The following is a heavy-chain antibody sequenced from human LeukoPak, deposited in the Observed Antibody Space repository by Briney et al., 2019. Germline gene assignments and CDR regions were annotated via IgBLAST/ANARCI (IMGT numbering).Heavy chain of an antibody. Sequence: GGSLRPSCVASGFTFSDYAMNWVRQAPGKGLEWVSTFKTKYNQVYYAESVRGRFTISTDNSKNTVYLQMNSLRAEDTALYYCARSVPDYTRFDYWGQGALVTVSS. J-gene: IGHJ4*02. CDR1: GFTFSDYA. D-gene: IGHD4-11*01. CDR2: FKTKYNQV. CDR3: ARSVPDYTRFDY. V-gene: IGHV3-23*05.